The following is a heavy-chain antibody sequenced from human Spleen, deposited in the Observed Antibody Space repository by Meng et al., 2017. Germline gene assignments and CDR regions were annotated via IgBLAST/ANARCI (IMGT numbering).Heavy chain of an antibody. J-gene: IGHJ4*02. CDR3: VRENWKSTIDY. D-gene: IGHD1-1*01. V-gene: IGHV4-30-4*01. CDR1: GGSISSADYY. CDR2: IYYSGST. Sequence: HVQLQESGPGLVKPSQTLSLTCTVSGGSISSADYYWSWIRQPPGKGLEWIGYIYYSGSTYYNPSLKSRLTISVDTSKKQFSLRLTSVTAADTAVYYCVRENWKSTIDYSGQGTLVTVSS.